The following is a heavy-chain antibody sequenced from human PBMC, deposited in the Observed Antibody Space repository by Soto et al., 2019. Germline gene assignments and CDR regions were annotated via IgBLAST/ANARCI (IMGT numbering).Heavy chain of an antibody. D-gene: IGHD6-19*01. J-gene: IGHJ4*02. CDR1: GFTFSSYW. CDR2: IKQDGSEK. CDR3: ARDRSSGWYWGY. V-gene: IGHV3-7*04. Sequence: EVQLVESGGGLVQPGGSLRLSCAASGFTFSSYWMSWVRQAPGKGLEWVANIKQDGSEKYYVDSVKGRFTISRDNAKNSLSLQMTSLRAEDTAVYYCARDRSSGWYWGYWGQGTPVTVPS.